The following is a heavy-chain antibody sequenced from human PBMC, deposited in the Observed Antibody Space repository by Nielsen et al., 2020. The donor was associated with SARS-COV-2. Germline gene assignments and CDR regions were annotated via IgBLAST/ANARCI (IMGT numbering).Heavy chain of an antibody. V-gene: IGHV3-30*18. CDR3: AKLREMVDY. J-gene: IGHJ4*02. Sequence: GESLKISCAASGFTFSSYWMSWVRQAPGKGLEWVAVISYDGSNKYYADSVKGRFTISRDNSKNTLYLQMNSLRAEDTAVYYCAKLREMVDYWGQGTLVTVSS. CDR2: ISYDGSNK. CDR1: GFTFSSYW. D-gene: IGHD5-24*01.